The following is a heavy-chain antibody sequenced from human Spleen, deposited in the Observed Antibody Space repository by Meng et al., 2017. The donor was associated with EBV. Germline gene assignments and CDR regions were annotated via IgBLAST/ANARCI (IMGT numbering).Heavy chain of an antibody. Sequence: QIPLKESGSPLVKPTQTPTLTCSVSGSSLSTSCVGVGWIRQPPGKALEWLALIYRDDEKRYSPSLESRLTITKDTSKNQVVLTMTNMDPVDTATYYCAHSSWFTVDFDSWGQGTLVTVSS. CDR2: IYRDDEK. D-gene: IGHD3-10*01. J-gene: IGHJ4*02. CDR3: AHSSWFTVDFDS. V-gene: IGHV2-5*02. CDR1: GSSLSTSCVG.